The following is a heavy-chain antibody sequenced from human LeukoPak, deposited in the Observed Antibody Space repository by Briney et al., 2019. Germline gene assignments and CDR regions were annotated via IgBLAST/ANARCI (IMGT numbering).Heavy chain of an antibody. J-gene: IGHJ3*02. Sequence: QPGGSLRLSCAASGFTFSSYWMHWVRQAPGKGLVWVTRISADGSYTLYADSVKGRFTISRDNAKNTLYLKMNSLRAEDTAVYYCATANSGPDIWGQGTSVTVSS. V-gene: IGHV3-74*01. CDR1: GFTFSSYW. CDR3: ATANSGPDI. D-gene: IGHD1-1*01. CDR2: ISADGSYT.